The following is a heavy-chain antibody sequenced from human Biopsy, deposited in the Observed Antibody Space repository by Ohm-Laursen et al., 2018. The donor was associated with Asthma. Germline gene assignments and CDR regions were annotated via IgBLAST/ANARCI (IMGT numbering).Heavy chain of an antibody. D-gene: IGHD2-15*01. V-gene: IGHV4-31*02. CDR1: GASISSGGYY. CDR3: ARGRGYCRDGNCYNYYFEN. CDR2: IDYSGTT. Sequence: TLSLTWTVSGASISSGGYYWSWIRHHPGSGLEWIGYIDYSGTTYYNPSLKSRVSLSPDTSKNQFSLRLSSLTAADTAVYYCARGRGYCRDGNCYNYYFENWGQGTLVTVSS. J-gene: IGHJ4*02.